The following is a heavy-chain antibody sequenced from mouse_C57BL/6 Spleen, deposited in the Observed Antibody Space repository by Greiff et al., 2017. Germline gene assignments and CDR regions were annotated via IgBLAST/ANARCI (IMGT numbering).Heavy chain of an antibody. CDR3: ARGAITTVVATSDFDY. Sequence: VEPGASVKMSCKASGYTFTDYNMHWVKQSHGKSLEWIGYINPNNGGTSYNQKFKGKATLTVNKSSSTAYMELRSLTSEDSAVYYCARGAITTVVATSDFDYWGQGTTLTVSS. J-gene: IGHJ2*01. D-gene: IGHD1-1*01. CDR1: GYTFTDYN. V-gene: IGHV1-22*01. CDR2: INPNNGGT.